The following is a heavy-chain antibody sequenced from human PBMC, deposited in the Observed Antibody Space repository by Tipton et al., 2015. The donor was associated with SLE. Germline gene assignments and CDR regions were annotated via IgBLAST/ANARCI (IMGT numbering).Heavy chain of an antibody. Sequence: SLRLSCAASGFTFSSYAMSWVRQAPGKGLEWVSATSSTGDITYFADSVKGRFTVSRDNSKNTLYLQMNSLRAEDTAVYYCTRKVTGDGYNNWYFDLWGRGTLVTVSS. D-gene: IGHD5-24*01. J-gene: IGHJ2*01. CDR3: TRKVTGDGYNNWYFDL. CDR1: GFTFSSYA. V-gene: IGHV3-23*01. CDR2: TSSTGDIT.